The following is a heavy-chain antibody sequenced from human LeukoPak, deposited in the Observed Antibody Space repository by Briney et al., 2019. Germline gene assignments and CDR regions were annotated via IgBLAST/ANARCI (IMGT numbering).Heavy chain of an antibody. CDR2: INPSGGST. CDR1: GYTFTSYY. J-gene: IGHJ4*02. CDR3: ARDLAGTEDY. V-gene: IGHV1-46*01. D-gene: IGHD1-14*01. Sequence: AASVKVSCKASGYTFTSYYMHWVRQAPGQGLEWMGIINPSGGSTSYAQKFQGRVTITADESTSTAYMELSSLRSEDTAVYYCARDLAGTEDYWGQGTLVTVSS.